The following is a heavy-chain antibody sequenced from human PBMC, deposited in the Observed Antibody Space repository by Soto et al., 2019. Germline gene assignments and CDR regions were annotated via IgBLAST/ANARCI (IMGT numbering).Heavy chain of an antibody. Sequence: SETLSLTCTVSGASISIDEYHWVWIRQPPWNGLEWIGSVKSRGTYYNPSLRSRITVSVDTSNNQCSLNLRSVTAADTATYYCVRLGDSWGQGALVTVSS. V-gene: IGHV4-39*01. CDR3: VRLGDS. D-gene: IGHD3-10*01. CDR1: GASISIDEYH. CDR2: VKSRGT. J-gene: IGHJ4*02.